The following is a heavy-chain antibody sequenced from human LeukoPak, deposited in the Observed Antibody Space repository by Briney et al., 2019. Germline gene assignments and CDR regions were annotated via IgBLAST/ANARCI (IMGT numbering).Heavy chain of an antibody. CDR3: ARDPNRYAAAHPFDY. CDR1: GHTFTSYA. CDR2: ISPYNGDT. Sequence: GAPVKVSCKASGHTFTSYAISWVRQAPGQGLEWMGWISPYNGDTNYAQKLQGRVTMTTDTSTSTAYMELRSLRSDDTAVYYCARDPNRYAAAHPFDYWGQGTLVTVSS. V-gene: IGHV1-18*01. D-gene: IGHD6-13*01. J-gene: IGHJ4*02.